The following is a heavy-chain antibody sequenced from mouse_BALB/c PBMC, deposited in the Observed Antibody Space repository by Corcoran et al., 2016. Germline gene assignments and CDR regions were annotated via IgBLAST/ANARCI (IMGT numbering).Heavy chain of an antibody. CDR2: IDPANGNT. J-gene: IGHJ1*01. Sequence: EVQMKQSGEELVKPGASVKLSCTASGFNIKDTYMHWVKQRPEQGLEWIGRIDPANGNTKYAPKFQGKATITADTSSNTAYLQRSSLTSEDTAVYYCANWDWYFDVWGAGTTVTVSS. CDR1: GFNIKDTY. CDR3: ANWDWYFDV. D-gene: IGHD4-1*01. V-gene: IGHV14-3*02.